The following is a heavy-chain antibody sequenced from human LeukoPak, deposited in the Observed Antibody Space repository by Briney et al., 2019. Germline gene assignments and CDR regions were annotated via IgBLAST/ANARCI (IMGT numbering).Heavy chain of an antibody. J-gene: IGHJ4*02. D-gene: IGHD6-6*01. Sequence: ASVKLPCKASGYTFTGYYMHWGRQAPGQALEWMGRINPHSGGTNYAQQFQSRLTMTRDTSTGTAYRQRGRLISADTPVYHCARGRRSSRNDYWGQGTLVTVSS. CDR3: ARGRRSSRNDY. CDR1: GYTFTGYY. V-gene: IGHV1-2*06. CDR2: INPHSGGT.